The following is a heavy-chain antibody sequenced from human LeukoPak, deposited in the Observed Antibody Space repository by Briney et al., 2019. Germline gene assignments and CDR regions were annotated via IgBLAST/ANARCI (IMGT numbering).Heavy chain of an antibody. Sequence: GGSLRLSCAASGFTVSSNCMSWVRQAPGKGLEWVSVIYSGGSTYYADSVKGRFTISRDNSKNTLYLQMNSLRAEDTAVYYCARDREDGYNYYDYWGQGTLVTVSS. CDR2: IYSGGST. J-gene: IGHJ4*02. CDR1: GFTVSSNC. V-gene: IGHV3-53*01. D-gene: IGHD5-24*01. CDR3: ARDREDGYNYYDY.